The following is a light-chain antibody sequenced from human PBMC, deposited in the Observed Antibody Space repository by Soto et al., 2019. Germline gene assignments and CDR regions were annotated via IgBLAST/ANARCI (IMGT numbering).Light chain of an antibody. Sequence: IVWTQSPCTLSLSPWERATLSCTSSQSVSSSYLAWYQQKPGQAPRLLIYGASSRAAGIPDRFSGSGSGTDFTLTISRLEPEDFAVYYCQQHGSSPLTFGGGTKVDIK. CDR1: QSVSSSY. V-gene: IGKV3-20*01. CDR3: QQHGSSPLT. CDR2: GAS. J-gene: IGKJ4*01.